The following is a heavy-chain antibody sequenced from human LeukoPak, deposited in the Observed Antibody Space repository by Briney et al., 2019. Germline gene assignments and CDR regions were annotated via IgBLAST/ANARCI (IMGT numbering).Heavy chain of an antibody. D-gene: IGHD6-13*01. J-gene: IGHJ3*02. CDR3: ARDPSSSWFRDYAFDT. V-gene: IGHV6-1*01. CDR2: TYYRSKWYD. CDR1: GDSVSSNSAA. Sequence: SQTLSLTCAISGDSVSSNSAAWNWIRQSPSRGLEWLGRTYYRSKWYDDYAVSVKSRITINSDTSKNQFSLHLNSVTPEDTAVYYCARDPSSSWFRDYAFDTWGQGTMVTVSS.